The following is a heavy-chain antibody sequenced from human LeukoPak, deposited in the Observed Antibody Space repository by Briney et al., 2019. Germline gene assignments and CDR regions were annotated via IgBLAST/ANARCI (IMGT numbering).Heavy chain of an antibody. CDR1: GGSISSSSYY. V-gene: IGHV4-39*02. J-gene: IGHJ3*02. D-gene: IGHD4-17*01. Sequence: SETLSLTCTVSGGSISSSSYYWGWIRQPPGKGLEWIGSIYYSGSTYYNPSLKSRVTISADTSKNQFSLKLSSVTAADTAVYYCARDRIPYGDYHQAYGAFDIWGQGTMVTVSS. CDR2: IYYSGST. CDR3: ARDRIPYGDYHQAYGAFDI.